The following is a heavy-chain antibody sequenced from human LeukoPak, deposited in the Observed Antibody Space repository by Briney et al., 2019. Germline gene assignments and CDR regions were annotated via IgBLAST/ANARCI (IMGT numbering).Heavy chain of an antibody. J-gene: IGHJ6*03. CDR3: ERSGPLEQQLVAYYYYMDV. Sequence: SVKVSCKASGGTFSSYAISWVRQAPGQGLEWMGGIIPIFGTANYAQKFQGRVTITADESTSTAYMELSSLRSEDTAVYYCERSGPLEQQLVAYYYYMDVWGKGTTVTISS. CDR2: IIPIFGTA. V-gene: IGHV1-69*13. CDR1: GGTFSSYA. D-gene: IGHD6-13*01.